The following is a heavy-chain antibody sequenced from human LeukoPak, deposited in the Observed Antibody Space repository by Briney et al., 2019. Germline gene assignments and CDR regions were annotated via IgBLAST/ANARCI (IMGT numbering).Heavy chain of an antibody. D-gene: IGHD3-3*01. CDR3: ARGRTLRGITIFGVVTRNYYYYGMDV. V-gene: IGHV1-8*01. CDR2: MNPNSGNT. J-gene: IGHJ6*02. Sequence: ASVKVSCKASGYTFTSYDINWVRRATGQGLEWMGWMNPNSGNTGYAQKFQGRVTMTRNTSISTAYMELSSLRSEDTAVYYCARGRTLRGITIFGVVTRNYYYYGMDVWGQGTTVTVSS. CDR1: GYTFTSYD.